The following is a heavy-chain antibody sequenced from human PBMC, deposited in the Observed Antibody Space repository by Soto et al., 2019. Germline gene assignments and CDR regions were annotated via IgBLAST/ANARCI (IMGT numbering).Heavy chain of an antibody. CDR3: TTPIWSGYHDY. CDR1: GFTFSNAW. J-gene: IGHJ4*02. CDR2: IKSKTDGGTT. V-gene: IGHV3-15*01. D-gene: IGHD3-3*01. Sequence: GGSLRLSCAASGFTFSNAWMSWVRQAPGKGLEWVGRIKSKTDGGTTDYAAPVKGRFTISRDDSKNTLYLQMNSLKTEDTVVYYCTTPIWSGYHDYWGQGTLVTVSS.